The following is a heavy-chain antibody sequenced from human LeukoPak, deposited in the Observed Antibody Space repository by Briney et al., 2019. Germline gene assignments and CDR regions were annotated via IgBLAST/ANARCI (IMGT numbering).Heavy chain of an antibody. CDR3: AKGIYSSGWSYFDY. CDR1: GFTFGGYG. D-gene: IGHD6-19*01. V-gene: IGHV3-23*01. CDR2: LSGSGITT. J-gene: IGHJ4*01. Sequence: PGGSLRLSCAGSGFTFGGYGMHWFRQTPGKGLEWVSTLSGSGITTYYADSVKGRFTISRDNSKNTLYLQMNSLRAEDTAVYYCAKGIYSSGWSYFDYWGHGTLVTVSS.